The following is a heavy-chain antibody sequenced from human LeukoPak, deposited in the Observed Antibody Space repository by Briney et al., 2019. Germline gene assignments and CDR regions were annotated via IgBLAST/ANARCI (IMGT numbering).Heavy chain of an antibody. Sequence: SETLSLTCTVSGVSISSSNSYWGWIRQPPGKGLEWIGSIYYSGNTYYNASLKSQVSISIDTSKNQFSLRLTSVAAADTAVYYCARQTGSGLFILPGGQGTLVTVSS. V-gene: IGHV4-39*01. D-gene: IGHD3/OR15-3a*01. CDR1: GVSISSSNSY. CDR2: IYYSGNT. CDR3: ARQTGSGLFILP. J-gene: IGHJ4*02.